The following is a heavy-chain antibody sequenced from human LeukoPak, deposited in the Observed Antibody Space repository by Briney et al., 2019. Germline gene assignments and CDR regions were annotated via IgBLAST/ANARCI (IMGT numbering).Heavy chain of an antibody. V-gene: IGHV3-33*01. CDR1: GLTFSDYG. D-gene: IGHD1-26*01. Sequence: PRRSLRLSCAVFGLTFSDYGMHWVSQAPSKGLEWVAVARYDGTNNNYGDSVKGRFTISRDNSKNTLYLQMNSLRVEDTAVYYCARDRSTGSYYSIDYWGQGTLVTVS. J-gene: IGHJ4*02. CDR2: ARYDGTNN. CDR3: ARDRSTGSYYSIDY.